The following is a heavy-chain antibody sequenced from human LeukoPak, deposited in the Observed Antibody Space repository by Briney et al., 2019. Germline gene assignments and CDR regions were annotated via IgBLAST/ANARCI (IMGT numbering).Heavy chain of an antibody. V-gene: IGHV3-23*01. CDR2: ISGSGLST. CDR3: TRDPRRLDY. CDR1: GFTFTYYG. Sequence: GGSLRLSCGASGFTFTYYGMTWVRQAPGKGLEWVSTISGSGLSTYYADSVKGRFTISRDNSNNTVFLQMNSLRAEDTAVYYCTRDPRRLDYWGQGTLVTVSS. J-gene: IGHJ4*02.